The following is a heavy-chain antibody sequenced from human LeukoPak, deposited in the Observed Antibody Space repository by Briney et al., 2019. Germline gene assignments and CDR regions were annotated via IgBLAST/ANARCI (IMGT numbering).Heavy chain of an antibody. CDR1: GGSVSSGSYY. D-gene: IGHD3-3*01. CDR3: ARVAGYYDFWSGTHYYFDY. V-gene: IGHV4-31*03. J-gene: IGHJ4*02. Sequence: PSETLSLTCTVSGGSVSSGSYYWSWIRQHPGTGLEWIGYIYYSGSTYYNPSLKSRVTISVDTSKNQFSLKLSSVTAADTAVYYCARVAGYYDFWSGTHYYFDYWGQGTLVTVSS. CDR2: IYYSGST.